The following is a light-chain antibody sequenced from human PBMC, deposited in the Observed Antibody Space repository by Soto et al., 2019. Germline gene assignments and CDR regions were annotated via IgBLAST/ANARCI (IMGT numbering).Light chain of an antibody. J-gene: IGKJ1*01. CDR3: QQYNNWHPWT. CDR2: GAS. V-gene: IGKV3-15*01. CDR1: QSVSSSY. Sequence: EILLTQSPGTLSLSPGERATLSCRASQSVSSSYLTWYQQKPGQAPRLLIYGASTRANGIPARFSGSGSGTEFTLTISSLQSEDFAVYYCQQYNNWHPWTFGQGTKVDIK.